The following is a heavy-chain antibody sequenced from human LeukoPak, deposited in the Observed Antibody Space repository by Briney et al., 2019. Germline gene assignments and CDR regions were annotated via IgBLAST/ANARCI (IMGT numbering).Heavy chain of an antibody. J-gene: IGHJ5*02. CDR3: ARVGDESSSTGFDP. D-gene: IGHD6-13*01. CDR1: GYTFTSYD. V-gene: IGHV1-8*03. Sequence: GASVKVSCKASGYTFTSYDINWVRQATGQGLEWMGWMNPNSGNTGYAQKFQGRVTITRNTSISTAYMELSSLRSEDTAVYYCARVGDESSSTGFDPWGQGTLVTVSS. CDR2: MNPNSGNT.